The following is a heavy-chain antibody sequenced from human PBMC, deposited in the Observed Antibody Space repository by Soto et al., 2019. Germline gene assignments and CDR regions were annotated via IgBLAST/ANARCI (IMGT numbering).Heavy chain of an antibody. V-gene: IGHV3-73*01. CDR2: IRSKANSYAT. CDR1: GFTFSASA. CDR3: AKDMSTLPPSNYYYGMDV. D-gene: IGHD2-15*01. Sequence: GGSLRLSCAASGFTFSASAVHWVRQASGKGLEWVGRIRSKANSYATAYAASVKGRFTVSRDDSKNTAYLQMNSLRAEDTAVYYCAKDMSTLPPSNYYYGMDVWGQGTTVTVSS. J-gene: IGHJ6*02.